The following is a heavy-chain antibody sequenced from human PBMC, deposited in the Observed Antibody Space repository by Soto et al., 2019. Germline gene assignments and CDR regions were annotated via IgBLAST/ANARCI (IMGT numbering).Heavy chain of an antibody. D-gene: IGHD3-10*01. CDR1: GDSVSSNSAA. Sequence: TLSLTCAISGDSVSSNSAAWNWIRQSPSRGLEWLGRTYYRSKWYNDYAVSVKSRITINPDTSKNQFSLQLNSVTPEDTAVYYCARETPLLWFGELEGMDVWGQGTTVTAP. CDR3: ARETPLLWFGELEGMDV. CDR2: TYYRSKWYN. J-gene: IGHJ6*02. V-gene: IGHV6-1*01.